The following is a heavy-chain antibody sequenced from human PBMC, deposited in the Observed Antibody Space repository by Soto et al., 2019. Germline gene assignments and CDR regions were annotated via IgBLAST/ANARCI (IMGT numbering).Heavy chain of an antibody. Sequence: SETLSLTCTVSGASLNNYYWSWIRQSPGKGLEWIGFIYYTGSTNYNPSLKSRVTISVDTSKNQFSLNLNSVTAADTAVYYCARGHSYYSFDYWGQGTLVTVS. CDR1: GASLNNYY. CDR2: IYYTGST. J-gene: IGHJ4*02. CDR3: ARGHSYYSFDY. D-gene: IGHD3-10*01. V-gene: IGHV4-59*01.